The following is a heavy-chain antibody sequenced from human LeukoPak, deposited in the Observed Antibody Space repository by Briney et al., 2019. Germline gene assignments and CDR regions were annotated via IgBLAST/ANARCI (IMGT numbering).Heavy chain of an antibody. J-gene: IGHJ4*02. V-gene: IGHV7-4-1*02. CDR2: FNTNTGNP. D-gene: IGHD3-9*01. Sequence: ASVKVSCKASGYTFTSYAMNWVRQAPGQGLEWMGWFNTNTGNPTYAQGFTGRFVFSLDTSVSTAYLQISSLKAEDTAVYYCARVNPVLRYFDWLIFDYWGQGTLVTVSS. CDR3: ARVNPVLRYFDWLIFDY. CDR1: GYTFTSYA.